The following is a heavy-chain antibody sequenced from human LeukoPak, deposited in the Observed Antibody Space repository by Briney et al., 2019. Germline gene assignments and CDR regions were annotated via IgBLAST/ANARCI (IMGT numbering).Heavy chain of an antibody. CDR3: ARLSVAAEYYFDY. Sequence: SETLSLTWSVSGXSIDNHYWSWIRQPPGKGLEWIGYMYYSGITNYNPSLQGRVTISVDTSKNHFSLKLRSVTASDTAVYYCARLSVAAEYYFDYWGQGTLVTVSS. V-gene: IGHV4-59*08. CDR1: GXSIDNHY. D-gene: IGHD6-6*01. J-gene: IGHJ4*02. CDR2: MYYSGIT.